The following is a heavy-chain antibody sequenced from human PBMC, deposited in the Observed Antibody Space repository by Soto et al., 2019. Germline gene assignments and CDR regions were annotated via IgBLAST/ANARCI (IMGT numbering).Heavy chain of an antibody. J-gene: IGHJ3*01. CDR1: GYTFTSYY. CDR2: ISPSSGGT. CDR3: TRSIITTAGTDAFDL. V-gene: IGHV1-46*03. D-gene: IGHD6-13*01. Sequence: QVQLVQSGADVKKPGASVRVSCKASGYTFTSYYIHWVRQAPGHGPEWMGMISPSSGGTDYAQKLQGRVTMTRDTSTSTVYMELSSLRSEDTAVYYCTRSIITTAGTDAFDLWGQGTLVTVSS.